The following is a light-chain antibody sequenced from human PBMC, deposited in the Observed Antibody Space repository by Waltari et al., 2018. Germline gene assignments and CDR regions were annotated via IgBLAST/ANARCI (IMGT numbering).Light chain of an antibody. J-gene: IGLJ2*01. CDR3: CSSVVSYTVV. CDR1: STNFGTYKY. V-gene: IGLV2-11*01. CDR2: DAN. Sequence: QSALTQPRSVSGSPGPSVTVSCTGTSTNFGTYKYISWYPHHPGRAPKLLIFDANKRPSGVPDRFSGSKSDNTASLTISGLRPEDEAYYYCCSSVVSYTVVFGGGTKVTVL.